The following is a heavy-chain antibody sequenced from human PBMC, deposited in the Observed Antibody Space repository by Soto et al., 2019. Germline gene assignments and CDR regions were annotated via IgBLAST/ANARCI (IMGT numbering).Heavy chain of an antibody. V-gene: IGHV4-30-2*01. CDR1: GGSISSGGYS. CDR2: IYHSGST. J-gene: IGHJ5*02. D-gene: IGHD7-27*01. CDR3: ARVPGP. Sequence: SETLSLTCAVSGGSISSGGYSWSWIRQPPGKGLEWIGYIYHSGSTYYNPSLKSRVTISVDRSKNQFSLKLCSLSPADTAVYYCARVPGPWGQGTLVTVSS.